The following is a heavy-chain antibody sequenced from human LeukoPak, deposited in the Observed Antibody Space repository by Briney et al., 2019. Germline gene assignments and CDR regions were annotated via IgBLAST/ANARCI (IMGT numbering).Heavy chain of an antibody. J-gene: IGHJ3*02. CDR3: ARYPAVADEGTHAFDI. D-gene: IGHD6-19*01. CDR2: ISSSGSTI. V-gene: IGHV3-11*04. CDR1: GFTFSDYY. Sequence: GGSLRLSCAASGFTFSDYYMSWIRQAPGKGLEWVSYISSSGSTIYCADSVKGRFTISRDNAKNSLYLQMNSLRAEDTAVYYCARYPAVADEGTHAFDIWGQGTMVTVSS.